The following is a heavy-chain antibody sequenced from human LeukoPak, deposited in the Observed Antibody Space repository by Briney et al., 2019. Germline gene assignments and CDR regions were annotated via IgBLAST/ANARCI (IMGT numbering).Heavy chain of an antibody. CDR3: ATADDYGDYGWFDP. CDR2: FDPEDGET. J-gene: IGHJ5*02. Sequence: ASVKVSCKVSGYTLTELSMHWVRQAPGKGLEWMGGFDPEDGETIYAQKFQGRVTMTEDTSTDTAYMELSSLRSEDTVVYYCATADDYGDYGWFDPWGQGTLVTVSS. D-gene: IGHD4-17*01. CDR1: GYTLTELS. V-gene: IGHV1-24*01.